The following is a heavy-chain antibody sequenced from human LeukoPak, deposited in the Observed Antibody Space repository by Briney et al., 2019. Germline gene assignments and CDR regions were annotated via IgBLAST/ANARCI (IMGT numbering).Heavy chain of an antibody. Sequence: PGRSLRLSCAASGFTVSSNYMSWVRQAPGKGLEWVSVIYSGGSTYYADSVKGRFTISRDNFKNTVYLQMNSLRAEDTAVYYCASTTVTTGGDAFDIWGQGTMVTVSS. CDR3: ASTTVTTGGDAFDI. CDR2: IYSGGST. J-gene: IGHJ3*02. D-gene: IGHD4-17*01. CDR1: GFTVSSNY. V-gene: IGHV3-66*01.